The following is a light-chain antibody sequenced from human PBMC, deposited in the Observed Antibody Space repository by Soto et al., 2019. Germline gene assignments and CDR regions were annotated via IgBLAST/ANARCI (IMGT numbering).Light chain of an antibody. J-gene: IGKJ1*01. Sequence: IQLTQSPSSLSASVGDRVTITCRASPAIASFLAWYQQKPGTAPKLLIYGASTLQSGVPSRFSGSRSGTDYTLTIGSLQPEDFATYYCQQSFSTPRTFGQGTKVEIK. CDR3: QQSFSTPRT. V-gene: IGKV1-9*01. CDR2: GAS. CDR1: PAIASF.